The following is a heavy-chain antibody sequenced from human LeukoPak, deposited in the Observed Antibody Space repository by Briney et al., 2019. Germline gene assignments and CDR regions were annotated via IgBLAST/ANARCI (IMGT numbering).Heavy chain of an antibody. J-gene: IGHJ3*02. Sequence: SETLSLTCTVSGGSISSHYWTWIWQPPGKGLEWIGYIYYSGNTNYNPSLKSRVTISVDTSKNQFSLKLSSVTAADTAVYYCARDLTTVTKGFDIWGQGTMVTVSS. V-gene: IGHV4-59*11. D-gene: IGHD4-17*01. CDR2: IYYSGNT. CDR1: GGSISSHY. CDR3: ARDLTTVTKGFDI.